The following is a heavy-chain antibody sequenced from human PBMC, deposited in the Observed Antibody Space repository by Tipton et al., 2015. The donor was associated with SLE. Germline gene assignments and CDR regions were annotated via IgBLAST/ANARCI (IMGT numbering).Heavy chain of an antibody. CDR1: GGSFSGYY. CDR3: ARVGSSLYYFDY. CDR2: IYTSGST. V-gene: IGHV4-34*01. D-gene: IGHD6-13*01. J-gene: IGHJ4*02. Sequence: TLSLTCAVYGGSFSGYYWSWIRQPPGKGLEWIGYIYTSGSTNYNPSLKSRVTISVDTSKNQFSLKLSSVTAADTAVYYCARVGSSLYYFDYWGQGTLVTVSS.